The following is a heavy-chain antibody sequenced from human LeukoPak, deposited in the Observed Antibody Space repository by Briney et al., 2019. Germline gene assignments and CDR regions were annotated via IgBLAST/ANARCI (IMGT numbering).Heavy chain of an antibody. CDR2: LYHPDST. CDR3: ARDNSRSGGNAGYYYYYYMDA. J-gene: IGHJ6*03. CDR1: GYPINSAYY. V-gene: IGHV4-38-2*02. D-gene: IGHD4-23*01. Sequence: SETLSLTCAVSGYPINSAYYWVWVRQPPGKGLEWIGSLYHPDSTYYNPSLESRVTMSVDTSRNQFSLKLSSVTAADTAVYYCARDNSRSGGNAGYYYYYYMDAWGKGTTVTVSS.